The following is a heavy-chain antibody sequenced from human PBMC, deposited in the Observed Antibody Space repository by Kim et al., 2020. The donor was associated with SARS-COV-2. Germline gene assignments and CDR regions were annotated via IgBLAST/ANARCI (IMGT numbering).Heavy chain of an antibody. CDR1: GGSISSSSYY. CDR3: ARHTLWSFRGGYDYYG. V-gene: IGHV4-39*01. J-gene: IGHJ6*01. Sequence: SETLSLTCTVSGGSISSSSYYWGWIRQPPGKGLEGIGSIYYSGSTYYNPSLKSRVTISVDTSKNQFSLKLSSVTAADTAVDYCARHTLWSFRGGYDYYG. D-gene: IGHD3-16*02. CDR2: IYYSGST.